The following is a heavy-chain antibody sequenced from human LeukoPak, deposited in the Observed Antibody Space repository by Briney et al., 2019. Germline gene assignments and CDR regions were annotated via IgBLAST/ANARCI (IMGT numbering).Heavy chain of an antibody. D-gene: IGHD2-2*01. J-gene: IGHJ6*02. CDR2: IYYSGST. Sequence: SETLSLTCTVSGGSISSGGSYWSWIRQHPGKGLEWIGYIYYSGSTYYNPSLKSRVTISVDTSKNQFSLKLSSLTAADTAVYYCARGPYCSSTSCFGMDVWGQGTTVTVSS. V-gene: IGHV4-31*03. CDR3: ARGPYCSSTSCFGMDV. CDR1: GGSISSGGSY.